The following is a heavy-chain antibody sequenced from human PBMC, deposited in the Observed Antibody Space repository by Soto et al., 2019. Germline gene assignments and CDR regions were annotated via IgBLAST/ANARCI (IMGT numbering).Heavy chain of an antibody. D-gene: IGHD2-2*02. CDR1: GFTFSDYY. V-gene: IGHV3-11*06. CDR2: ISSSSSYT. CDR3: ARVVPAAIWDPYYYYGMDV. J-gene: IGHJ6*02. Sequence: GGSLRLSCAASGFTFSDYYMSWIRQAPGKGLEWVSYISSSSSYTNYADSVKGRFTISRDNAKNSLYLQMNSLRAEDTAVYYCARVVPAAIWDPYYYYGMDVWGQGTTVTVSS.